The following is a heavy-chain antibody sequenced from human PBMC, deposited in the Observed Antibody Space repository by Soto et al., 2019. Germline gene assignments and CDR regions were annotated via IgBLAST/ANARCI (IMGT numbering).Heavy chain of an antibody. Sequence: PGGSLRLSCAASGFTFSSNWMRWVRQAPGKGLVWVSRINSDGSITSYADSVKGQFTISRDNAKNTLYLQMNSLRAEDTAVYYCARGSSSWYVSFDYWGQGILVT. V-gene: IGHV3-74*01. CDR1: GFTFSSNW. D-gene: IGHD6-13*01. CDR2: INSDGSIT. J-gene: IGHJ4*02. CDR3: ARGSSSWYVSFDY.